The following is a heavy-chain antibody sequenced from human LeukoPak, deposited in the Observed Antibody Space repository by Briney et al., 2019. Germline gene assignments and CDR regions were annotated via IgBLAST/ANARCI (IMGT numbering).Heavy chain of an antibody. Sequence: GGSLRLSCAASGFTFSSYSMNWVRQAPGKGLEWVSSISSSSSYIYCADSVKGRFTISRDNAKNSLYLQMNSLRAEDTAVYYCARDLGAARRFDYWGQGTLVTVSS. CDR2: ISSSSSYI. CDR1: GFTFSSYS. D-gene: IGHD6-6*01. CDR3: ARDLGAARRFDY. J-gene: IGHJ4*02. V-gene: IGHV3-21*01.